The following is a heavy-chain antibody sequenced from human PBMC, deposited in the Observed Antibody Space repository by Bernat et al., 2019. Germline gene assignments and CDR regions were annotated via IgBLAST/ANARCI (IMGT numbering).Heavy chain of an antibody. V-gene: IGHV4-34*11. Sequence: QVQLQQWGAGLLKPSETLSLTCAVYGGSFSGYYWSWIRQPPGKGLEWIGYIYYSGSTNYNPSLKSRVTISVDTSKNQFSLKLSSVTAADTAVYYCARHCEYSSSLNYYYYGMDVWGQGTTVTVSS. D-gene: IGHD6-6*01. CDR1: GGSFSGYY. CDR2: IYYSGST. CDR3: ARHCEYSSSLNYYYYGMDV. J-gene: IGHJ6*02.